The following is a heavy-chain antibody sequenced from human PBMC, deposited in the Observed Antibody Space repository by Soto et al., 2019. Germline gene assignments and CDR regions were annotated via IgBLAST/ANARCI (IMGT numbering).Heavy chain of an antibody. J-gene: IGHJ6*02. V-gene: IGHV3-72*01. CDR1: GFTFSDHY. D-gene: IGHD2-8*01. CDR3: GRWYCTSHRCHRAHYGMDA. CDR2: TAGKDESYTT. Sequence: PGGSLRLSCAASGFTFSDHYMDWVRQAPGKGLEWVGRTAGKDESYTTGYAASVKGRFTVSRDDSKSTLFLQMNSLRTEDTAVYYCGRWYCTSHRCHRAHYGMDAWGQGNSVTVSS.